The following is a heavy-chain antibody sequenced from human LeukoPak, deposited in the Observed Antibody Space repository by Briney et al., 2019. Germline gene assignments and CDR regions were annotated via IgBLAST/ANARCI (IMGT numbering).Heavy chain of an antibody. J-gene: IGHJ4*02. CDR3: ARGPRGGNWNEALDY. CDR1: GYSFTTYW. D-gene: IGHD1-1*01. CDR2: FFPGDSDR. Sequence: GESLKISCKASGYSFTTYWIGWARQMPGEGLEWMGMFFPGDSDRRYSPSFQGQVTISADKSITTAYLQWNSLKASDTAIYYCARGPRGGNWNEALDYWGQGTLVTVSS. V-gene: IGHV5-51*01.